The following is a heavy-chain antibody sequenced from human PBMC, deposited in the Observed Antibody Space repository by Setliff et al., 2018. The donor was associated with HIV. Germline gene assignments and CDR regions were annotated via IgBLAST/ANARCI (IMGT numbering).Heavy chain of an antibody. Sequence: ASVKVSCKASDYTFTDYGIYWVRQAPGQGLEWMGWISAYNGRTNYAEKFHARVTMTTDTVTSTAYMELRSLKSDDTAMYYCARPIAVAGIYYFDYWG. CDR2: ISAYNGRT. J-gene: IGHJ4*01. CDR1: DYTFTDYG. CDR3: ARPIAVAGIYYFDY. V-gene: IGHV1-18*01. D-gene: IGHD6-19*01.